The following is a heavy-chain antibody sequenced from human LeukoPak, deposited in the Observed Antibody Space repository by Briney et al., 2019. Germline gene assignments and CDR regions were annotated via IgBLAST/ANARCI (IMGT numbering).Heavy chain of an antibody. Sequence: PGGSLRLSCAASGFTFSSYAMSWVRQAPGKGLEWISAISGSGGSTYYADSVKGRFTISRDNSKNTLYLQMNSLRAEDTAVYYCAKSDIVVVPAATIDYWGQGTLVTVSS. CDR1: GFTFSSYA. V-gene: IGHV3-23*01. D-gene: IGHD2-2*01. CDR3: AKSDIVVVPAATIDY. J-gene: IGHJ4*02. CDR2: ISGSGGST.